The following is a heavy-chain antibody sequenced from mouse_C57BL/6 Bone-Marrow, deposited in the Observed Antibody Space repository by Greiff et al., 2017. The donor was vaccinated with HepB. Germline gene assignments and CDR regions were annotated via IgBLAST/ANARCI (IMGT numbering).Heavy chain of an antibody. Sequence: VQLKQSGPELVKPGASVKISCKASGYSFTGYYMHWVKQSHGNILDWIGYIYPYNGVSSYNQKFKGKATLTVDKSSSTAYMQLSSLTSEDSAVYYCARREKGGHYGNYEDAMDYWGQGTSVTVSS. D-gene: IGHD2-1*01. CDR2: IYPYNGVS. CDR1: GYSFTGYY. V-gene: IGHV1-31*01. J-gene: IGHJ4*01. CDR3: ARREKGGHYGNYEDAMDY.